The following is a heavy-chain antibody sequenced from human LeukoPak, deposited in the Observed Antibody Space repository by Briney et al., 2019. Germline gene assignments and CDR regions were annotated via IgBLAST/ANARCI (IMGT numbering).Heavy chain of an antibody. Sequence: SETLSLTCTVSGGSISSGSYYWSWIRQPAGKGLEWIGRIYTSGSTNYNPSLKSRVTISVDTSKNQFSLKLSSVTAADTAVYYCARASTRYSNYWFDPWGQGTLVTVSS. V-gene: IGHV4-61*02. CDR2: IYTSGST. D-gene: IGHD4-11*01. CDR3: ARASTRYSNYWFDP. J-gene: IGHJ5*02. CDR1: GGSISSGSYY.